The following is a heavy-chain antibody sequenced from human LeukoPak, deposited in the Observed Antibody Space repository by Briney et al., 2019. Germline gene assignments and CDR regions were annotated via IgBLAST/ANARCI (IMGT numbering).Heavy chain of an antibody. V-gene: IGHV4-59*11. CDR2: VSYTGRT. CDR1: GGSLSGHY. D-gene: IGHD3-22*01. CDR3: ARLLDNDISGDPDTFDV. J-gene: IGHJ3*01. Sequence: SETLSLTCTVSGGSLSGHYWNWIRQPPGKRLEWIGYVSYTGRTKYNPSLQSRVTISIDTSKSQFSLKLTSVTSADTAVYSCARLLDNDISGDPDTFDVWGQRTTVIVSS.